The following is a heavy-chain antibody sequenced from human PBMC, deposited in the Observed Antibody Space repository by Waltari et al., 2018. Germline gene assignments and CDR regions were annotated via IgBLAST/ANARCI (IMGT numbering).Heavy chain of an antibody. CDR1: GFTFSRFW. Sequence: EVQLVESGGGLVQHGGSLRPSCAAFGFTFSRFWMSWVRQALGKGMELVANIYQDGSVTNYVDSVKGRFTPSRDNARNSLYLQMNSLRADDTAVYYCVRDDDGGMGAVWGQGTTVTVSS. V-gene: IGHV3-7*01. CDR3: VRDDDGGMGAV. J-gene: IGHJ6*02. CDR2: IYQDGSVT. D-gene: IGHD3-16*01.